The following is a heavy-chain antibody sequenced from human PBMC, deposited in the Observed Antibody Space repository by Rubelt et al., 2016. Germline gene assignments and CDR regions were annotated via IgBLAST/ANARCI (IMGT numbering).Heavy chain of an antibody. D-gene: IGHD3-22*01. J-gene: IGHJ3*02. V-gene: IGHV3-23*01. CDR2: ISGSGRST. CDR3: AKNPHGDYYHSSGFENAFDI. Sequence: EVQLLESGGGLVQPGGSLRLSCAASGFTFSSYAMSWVRPAPGKGLEWVSGISGSGRSTYYADSVKGRLTISVDNSKNMLYLQMNSLRADDTAVFYCAKNPHGDYYHSSGFENAFDIWGQGTMVTVSS. CDR1: GFTFSSYA.